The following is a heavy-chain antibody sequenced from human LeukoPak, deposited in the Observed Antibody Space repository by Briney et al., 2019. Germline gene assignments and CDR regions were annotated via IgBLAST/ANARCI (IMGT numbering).Heavy chain of an antibody. D-gene: IGHD1/OR15-1a*01. CDR3: AREEQYNNFFDY. V-gene: IGHV1-2*02. CDR2: INPNSGDT. J-gene: IGHJ4*02. CDR1: GYTLTDYY. Sequence: ASVKVSCKASGYTLTDYYIHWVRQAPGQGLEWMGGINPNSGDTTYAQKFQGRVTMTRDTSISSAYMDLSRLNSDDTAVYFCAREEQYNNFFDYWGPGTLVTVSS.